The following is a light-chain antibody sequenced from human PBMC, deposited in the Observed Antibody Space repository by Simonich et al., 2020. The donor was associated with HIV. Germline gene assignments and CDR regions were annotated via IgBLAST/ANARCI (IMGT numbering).Light chain of an antibody. CDR2: AAS. Sequence: DIQLTQSPSFLSASVGDRVTITCRASHDISSYLAWYQQKPGEAPKLLIYAASTLQSGVPSRFSGSGSGTEFTLTISSLQPEDFATYYCQQLNSYPRALTFGGGTKVEIK. CDR3: QQLNSYPRALT. V-gene: IGKV1-9*01. CDR1: HDISSY. J-gene: IGKJ4*01.